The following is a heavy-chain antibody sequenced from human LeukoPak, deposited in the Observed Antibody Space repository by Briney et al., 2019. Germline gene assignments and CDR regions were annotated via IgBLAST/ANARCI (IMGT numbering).Heavy chain of an antibody. CDR1: GGSFSGYY. D-gene: IGHD6-13*01. Sequence: SETLSLTCAVYGGSFSGYYWSWIRQPPGKGLEWVGEINHTGSTNYNPSLKRRLTISLDTSKNQFSLKLSSVTAADTAVYYCARGQAGAYSSSWYRVYYYYYMDVWGKGTTVTVSS. J-gene: IGHJ6*03. CDR3: ARGQAGAYSSSWYRVYYYYYMDV. V-gene: IGHV4-34*01. CDR2: INHTGST.